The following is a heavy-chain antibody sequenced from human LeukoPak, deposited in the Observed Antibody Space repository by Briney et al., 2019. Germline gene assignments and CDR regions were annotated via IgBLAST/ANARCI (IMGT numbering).Heavy chain of an antibody. CDR3: ARHTRAGQCLDY. D-gene: IGHD6-19*01. CDR2: IYPGHSGT. V-gene: IGHV5-51*01. J-gene: IGHJ4*02. Sequence: GESLKISGQGAGYSFSSDWIGLLRQMRGRGLGWMGIIYPGHSGTRHTPPFHGQVPISANTAISTAYLQCSTLKASDTAMYYCARHTRAGQCLDYWGQRTLVTVSS. CDR1: GYSFSSDW.